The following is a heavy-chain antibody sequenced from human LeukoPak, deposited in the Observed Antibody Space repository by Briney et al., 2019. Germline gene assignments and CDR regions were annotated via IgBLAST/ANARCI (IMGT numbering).Heavy chain of an antibody. Sequence: ASVKVSCKASGYTFTSYDINWVRQATGQGLEWMGWMNPNSGNIGYAQKFQGRVTMTRNTSISTAYMELSSLRSEDTAVYYCARQLRWDQYYFDYWGQGTLVTVSS. D-gene: IGHD4-23*01. V-gene: IGHV1-8*01. CDR1: GYTFTSYD. CDR2: MNPNSGNI. CDR3: ARQLRWDQYYFDY. J-gene: IGHJ4*02.